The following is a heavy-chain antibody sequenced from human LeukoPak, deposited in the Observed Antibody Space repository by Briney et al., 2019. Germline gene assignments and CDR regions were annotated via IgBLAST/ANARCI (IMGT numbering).Heavy chain of an antibody. Sequence: PGGSLRLSCAASGFTVSSNYMSWARQAPGKGLEWVSVIYSDGNTYYADSVKRRFTISRHNSKNTLYLQMNSMRAEDTAVYYCARDNWNYGFDYWGQGTLVTVSS. CDR1: GFTVSSNY. J-gene: IGHJ4*02. CDR3: ARDNWNYGFDY. CDR2: IYSDGNT. V-gene: IGHV3-53*04. D-gene: IGHD1-7*01.